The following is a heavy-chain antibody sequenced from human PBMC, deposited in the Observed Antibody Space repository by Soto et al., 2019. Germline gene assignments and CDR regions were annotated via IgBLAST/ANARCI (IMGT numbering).Heavy chain of an antibody. CDR1: GFTFSDYY. V-gene: IGHV3-11*01. D-gene: IGHD3-3*01. CDR2: ISSSGSTI. Sequence: GGSLRLSCAASGFTFSDYYMSWIRQAPGKGLEWVSYISSSGSTIYYADSVKGRFTISRDNAKNSLYLQMNSLRAEDTAVYYCARSHDLWSGYPYYYYYGMDVWGQGTTVTVSS. CDR3: ARSHDLWSGYPYYYYYGMDV. J-gene: IGHJ6*02.